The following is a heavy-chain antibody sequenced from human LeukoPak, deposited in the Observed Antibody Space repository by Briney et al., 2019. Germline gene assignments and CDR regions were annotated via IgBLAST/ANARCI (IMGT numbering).Heavy chain of an antibody. CDR2: IYYSGST. Sequence: PSETLSLTCTVSGGSISSSGYYWGWIRQPPGKGLEWIGGIYYSGSTFYRPSLKSRVTISVDTSKTQFSLKLTSVTAADTAVYYCARQRSPYSSTSYPDYWGQGTLVTVSS. D-gene: IGHD6-13*01. CDR3: ARQRSPYSSTSYPDY. V-gene: IGHV4-39*01. J-gene: IGHJ4*02. CDR1: GGSISSSGYY.